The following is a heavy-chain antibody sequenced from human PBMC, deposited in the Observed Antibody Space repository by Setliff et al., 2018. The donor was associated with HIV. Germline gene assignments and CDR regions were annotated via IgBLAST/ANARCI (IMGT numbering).Heavy chain of an antibody. CDR1: GFTFSDYY. CDR3: APLVGATGAPSY. Sequence: GGSLRLSCAASGFTFSDYYMSWIRQAPGKGLEWVSYISSSSSYTNYADSVKGRFTISRDNAKNSLYLQMNSLRAEDTAVYYCAPLVGATGAPSYWGQGTLVTVSS. CDR2: ISSSSSYT. V-gene: IGHV3-11*03. J-gene: IGHJ4*02. D-gene: IGHD1-26*01.